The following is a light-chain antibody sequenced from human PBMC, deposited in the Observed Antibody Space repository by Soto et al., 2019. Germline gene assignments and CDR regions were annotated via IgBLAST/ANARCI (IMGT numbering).Light chain of an antibody. J-gene: IGKJ4*01. CDR2: KAS. V-gene: IGKV1-5*03. CDR1: QSITYW. Sequence: DIQMTQSPSTLSASVGDRVTITCRASQSITYWLAWYQQKPGQVPKLLIYKASSLESGVPSRFSGSGSGTEFTLTINSLQPDEFAAYYCQHSHSFPLTFGGGTKMEIK. CDR3: QHSHSFPLT.